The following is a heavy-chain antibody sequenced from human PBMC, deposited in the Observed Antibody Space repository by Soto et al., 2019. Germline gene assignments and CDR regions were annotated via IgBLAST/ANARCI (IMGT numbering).Heavy chain of an antibody. CDR1: GDTFSSFA. J-gene: IGHJ6*02. Sequence: QVLLVQSGAEVKKPGSSVKVSCKTSGDTFSSFAISWVRLVPGQGLEWMGMIIPMFSAPTYAQNFQGRVSITADESTRTAYMELSSLRSEDTAIYYCARDRVLRGNAYYYGMDVWGQGTTVTVSS. CDR3: ARDRVLRGNAYYYGMDV. V-gene: IGHV1-69*15. D-gene: IGHD2-8*02. CDR2: IIPMFSAP.